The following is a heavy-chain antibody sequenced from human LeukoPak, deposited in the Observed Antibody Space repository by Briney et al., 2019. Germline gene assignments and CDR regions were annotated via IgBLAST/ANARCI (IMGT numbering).Heavy chain of an antibody. Sequence: PSETLSLTCTVSGGSISSSSYYWGWIRQPPGKGLEWIGSIYYSGSTYYNPSLKSRVTISVDTSKNQFSLKLSSVTAADTAVYYCTREVWGSTFPDYWGQGTLVTVSS. CDR2: IYYSGST. CDR1: GGSISSSSYY. V-gene: IGHV4-39*02. J-gene: IGHJ4*02. CDR3: TREVWGSTFPDY. D-gene: IGHD7-27*01.